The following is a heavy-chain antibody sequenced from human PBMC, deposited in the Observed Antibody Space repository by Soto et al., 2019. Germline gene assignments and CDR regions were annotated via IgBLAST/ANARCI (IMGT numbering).Heavy chain of an antibody. Sequence: ASVKVSCKSSGYTFTSYGISWVRQAPGQGLEWMGWISAYNGNTNYAQKLQGRVTMTTDTSTSTAYMELRSLRSDDTAVYYCARDDSSSWTDRFDYWGQGTLVTVSS. CDR3: ARDDSSSWTDRFDY. D-gene: IGHD6-13*01. V-gene: IGHV1-18*01. CDR2: ISAYNGNT. CDR1: GYTFTSYG. J-gene: IGHJ4*02.